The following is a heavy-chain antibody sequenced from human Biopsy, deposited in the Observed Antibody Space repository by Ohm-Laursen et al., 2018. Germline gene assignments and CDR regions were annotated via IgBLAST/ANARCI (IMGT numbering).Heavy chain of an antibody. V-gene: IGHV1-2*02. CDR1: GFSFTGYY. J-gene: IGHJ4*02. CDR2: ISPKSGDT. CDR3: ALQSVAQMKNFDY. D-gene: IGHD6-19*01. Sequence: VASVKVSCKASGFSFTGYYIHWVRQAPGQGLKWMGWISPKSGDTNYAHKFQGNITMTRDTSMSTAYMEMSRLRCDDTDVYYCALQSVAQMKNFDYWGQETLVTVSS.